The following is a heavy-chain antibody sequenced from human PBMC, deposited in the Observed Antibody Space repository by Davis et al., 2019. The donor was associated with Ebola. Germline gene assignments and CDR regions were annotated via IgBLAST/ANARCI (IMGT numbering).Heavy chain of an antibody. J-gene: IGHJ5*02. D-gene: IGHD3-3*01. V-gene: IGHV4-34*01. CDR3: ARAGYIRLNWFDP. Sequence: PSETLSLTCAVYGGSFSGYYWSWIRQPPGKGLEWIGEINHSGSTNYNPSLKSRVTISVDTSKNQFSLKLSSVTAADTAVYYCARAGYIRLNWFDPWGQGTLVTVSS. CDR2: INHSGST. CDR1: GGSFSGYY.